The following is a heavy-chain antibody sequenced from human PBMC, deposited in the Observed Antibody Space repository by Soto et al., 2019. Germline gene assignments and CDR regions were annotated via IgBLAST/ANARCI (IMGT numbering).Heavy chain of an antibody. CDR2: IGTAGDP. J-gene: IGHJ4*02. Sequence: GGSLRLSCAASGFTFSSYDMHWVRQATGKGLEWVSAIGTAGDPYYPGSAKGRFTISRENAKNSLYLQMNSLRAGDTAVYYCARAFSSSGWYYFDYWGQGTLVTVSS. CDR1: GFTFSSYD. CDR3: ARAFSSSGWYYFDY. V-gene: IGHV3-13*05. D-gene: IGHD6-19*01.